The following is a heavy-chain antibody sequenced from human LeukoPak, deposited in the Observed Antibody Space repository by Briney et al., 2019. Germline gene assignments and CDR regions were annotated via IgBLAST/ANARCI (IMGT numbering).Heavy chain of an antibody. V-gene: IGHV3-7*02. CDR1: GFTFSDYS. Sequence: GGSLRLSCAASGFTFSDYSMNWVRQAPGKGLEWVANINPDGGEERYVDSVKGRFVISRDNAKNSLYLQMNSLRAEDTAVYYCAIWGADQNYWGQGTLVTVSS. D-gene: IGHD3-16*01. CDR3: AIWGADQNY. CDR2: INPDGGEE. J-gene: IGHJ4*02.